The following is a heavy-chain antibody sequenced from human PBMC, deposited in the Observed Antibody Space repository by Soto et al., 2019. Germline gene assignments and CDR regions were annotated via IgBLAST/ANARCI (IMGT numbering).Heavy chain of an antibody. CDR1: GYTFTSYA. Sequence: QVPLVQSGAEVKKPGASVKVSCKASGYTFTSYAMHWVRQAPGHRLEWMGWINAGNGNTKYSQKFQGRVTITRDTSASTAYMELSSLRSEDTAVYYCAGDSVGYYYYGMDVWGQGTTVTVSS. D-gene: IGHD2-15*01. V-gene: IGHV1-3*01. CDR2: INAGNGNT. CDR3: AGDSVGYYYYGMDV. J-gene: IGHJ6*02.